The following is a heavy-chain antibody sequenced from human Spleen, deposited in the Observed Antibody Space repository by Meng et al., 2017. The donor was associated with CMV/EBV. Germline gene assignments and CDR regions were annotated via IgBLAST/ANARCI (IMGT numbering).Heavy chain of an antibody. D-gene: IGHD2-21*01. J-gene: IGHJ4*02. CDR2: IYSGGRT. V-gene: IGHV3-66*02. CDR3: VKEGIRDEWPRDFDY. CDR1: GFMFSDYY. Sequence: GESLKISCAASGFMFSDYYMSWIRQAPGKGLEWVSVIYSGGRTFYAESVKGRFTISRDNSKNSLYLQMDSLRHEDTAFYHCVKEGIRDEWPRDFDYWGQGLLVTVSS.